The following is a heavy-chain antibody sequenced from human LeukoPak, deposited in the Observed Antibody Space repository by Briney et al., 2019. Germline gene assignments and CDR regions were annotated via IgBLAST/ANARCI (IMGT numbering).Heavy chain of an antibody. D-gene: IGHD2-15*01. Sequence: GASVKVSCTASGYTFTCYYIHWVRQAPGQGLEWMGWINPNGGGTNSAQKFQGRDTMTRDTSISTAYMELSRLQSDDTAVYSCGWSPNTFYLDYWVQGTLVTVSS. CDR3: GWSPNTFYLDY. CDR1: GYTFTCYY. V-gene: IGHV1-2*02. CDR2: INPNGGGT. J-gene: IGHJ4*02.